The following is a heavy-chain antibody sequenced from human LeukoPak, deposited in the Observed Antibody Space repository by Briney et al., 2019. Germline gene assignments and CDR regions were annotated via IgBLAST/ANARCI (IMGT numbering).Heavy chain of an antibody. D-gene: IGHD1-26*01. Sequence: GGSLRLSCAASGFTFSSYGMSWVRQAPGKGLEWASAISGSGGSTYYADSVKGRFTISRDNSKNTLYLQMNSLRAEDTAVYYCAKVAAPGSYYGFSPWDYWGQGTLVTVSS. CDR2: ISGSGGST. CDR3: AKVAAPGSYYGFSPWDY. J-gene: IGHJ4*02. V-gene: IGHV3-23*01. CDR1: GFTFSSYG.